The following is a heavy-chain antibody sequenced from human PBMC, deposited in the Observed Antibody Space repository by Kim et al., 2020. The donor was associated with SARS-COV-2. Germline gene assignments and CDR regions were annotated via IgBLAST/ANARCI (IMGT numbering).Heavy chain of an antibody. Sequence: KGRVTISRDNAKNSLYLQMNSLRAEDTAVYYCARGSWGSLIQLWPNYFDYWGQGTLVAVSS. D-gene: IGHD5-18*01. J-gene: IGHJ4*02. CDR3: ARGSWGSLIQLWPNYFDY. V-gene: IGHV3-11*06.